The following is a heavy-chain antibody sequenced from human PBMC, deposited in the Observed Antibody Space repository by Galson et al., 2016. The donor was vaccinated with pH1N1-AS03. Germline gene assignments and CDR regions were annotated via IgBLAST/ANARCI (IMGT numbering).Heavy chain of an antibody. CDR1: GYTFTSYD. V-gene: IGHV1-8*01. Sequence: SGKVSCKASGYTFTSYDINWVRQAAGQGLEWMGWMNPNSGNRGYAQKFQGRVTMTRDTSISTAYMELSSLTFEDTAVYYCARGAREGYNFHKRGGYFDYWGLGRLATVSS. CDR2: MNPNSGNR. D-gene: IGHD5-24*01. CDR3: ARGAREGYNFHKRGGYFDY. J-gene: IGHJ4*02.